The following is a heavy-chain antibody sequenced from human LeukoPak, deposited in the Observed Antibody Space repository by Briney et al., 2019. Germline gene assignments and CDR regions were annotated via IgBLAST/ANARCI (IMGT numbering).Heavy chain of an antibody. Sequence: GGSLRLSCAASGFTFSSYAMHWVRQAPGKGLEWVAVISYDGSNKYYADSVKGRFTISRDNSKNTLYLQMNSLRAEDTAVYYCARGSYYDSSGYYLQMAYFDYWGQGTLVTVSS. J-gene: IGHJ4*02. D-gene: IGHD3-22*01. CDR3: ARGSYYDSSGYYLQMAYFDY. V-gene: IGHV3-30*04. CDR2: ISYDGSNK. CDR1: GFTFSSYA.